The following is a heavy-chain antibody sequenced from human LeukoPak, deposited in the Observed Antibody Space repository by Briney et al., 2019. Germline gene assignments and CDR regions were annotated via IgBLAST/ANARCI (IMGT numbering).Heavy chain of an antibody. CDR1: GFTFSNYA. D-gene: IGHD4-23*01. CDR3: ARGKWVVTNYFDY. V-gene: IGHV3-64*01. Sequence: GGSLRLSCAASGFTFSNYAMHWVRQAPGKGLDYVSTISSNGGSTYYANSVKGRFTISRDNSKNTLYLQMGSLRAEDMAVYYCARGKWVVTNYFDYWGQGTLVTVSS. J-gene: IGHJ4*02. CDR2: ISSNGGST.